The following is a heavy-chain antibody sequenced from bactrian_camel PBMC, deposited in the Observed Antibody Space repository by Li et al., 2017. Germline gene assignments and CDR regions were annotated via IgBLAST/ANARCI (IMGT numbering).Heavy chain of an antibody. CDR3: ATKDYCGLTPLRDYEYHY. CDR2: IYYGVNA. CDR1: GYTTC. Sequence: HVQLVESGGGSVQTGGSLRLSCAASGYTTCMGWFRQGPGKEREGVASIYYGVNAYYVDSVKGRFTISQDNANDTVYLEMNSLKPEDTAMYSCATKDYCGLTPLRDYEYHYWGQGTQVTVS. J-gene: IGHJ4*01. V-gene: IGHV3S9*01. D-gene: IGHD3*01.